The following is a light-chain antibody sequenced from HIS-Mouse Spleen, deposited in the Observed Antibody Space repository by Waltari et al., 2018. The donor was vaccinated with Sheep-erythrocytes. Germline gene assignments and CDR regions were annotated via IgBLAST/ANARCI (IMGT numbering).Light chain of an antibody. CDR3: CSYAGSSTPWV. Sequence: QSALTQPASVSGSPGQSITISCTGTSSDVGSYNLVSWYQQHPGKAPKLMIYEGSKRPSCVSNRLSGFKAGNTASLTIAGLQAEDEADYYCCSYAGSSTPWVFGGGTKLTVL. CDR1: SSDVGSYNL. J-gene: IGLJ3*02. V-gene: IGLV2-23*01. CDR2: EGS.